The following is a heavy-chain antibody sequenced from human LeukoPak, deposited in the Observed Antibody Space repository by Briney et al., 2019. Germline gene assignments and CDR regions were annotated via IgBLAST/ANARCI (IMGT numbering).Heavy chain of an antibody. Sequence: PGGSLRLSCAASGFTVSSNYMSWVRQAPGKGLEWVSVIYSGGSTYYADSVKGRFTISRDNSKNTLYLQMNSLRAEDTAVYYCAKDWDSGSYFPDYWGQGTLVAVTS. CDR2: IYSGGST. D-gene: IGHD1-26*01. CDR1: GFTVSSNY. J-gene: IGHJ4*02. V-gene: IGHV3-53*01. CDR3: AKDWDSGSYFPDY.